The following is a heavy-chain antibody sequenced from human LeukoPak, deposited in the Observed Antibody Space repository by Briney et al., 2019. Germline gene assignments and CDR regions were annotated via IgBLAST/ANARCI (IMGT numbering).Heavy chain of an antibody. D-gene: IGHD3-22*01. V-gene: IGHV1-2*02. CDR3: ARLFNYYDNSGYYQYYFDY. J-gene: IGHJ4*02. CDR1: GYTLTSYY. Sequence: ASVKVSCKASGYTLTSYYMHWVRQAPGQALEWMGWINPNTGDTSFAQKFQGRVTLTRDTSISTAYMELSRLKSDDTAVYYCARLFNYYDNSGYYQYYFDYWGQGTLVTVSS. CDR2: INPNTGDT.